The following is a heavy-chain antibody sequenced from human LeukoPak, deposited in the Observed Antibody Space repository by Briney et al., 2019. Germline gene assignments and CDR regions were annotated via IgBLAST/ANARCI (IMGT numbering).Heavy chain of an antibody. D-gene: IGHD3-3*01. J-gene: IGHJ4*02. CDR2: LYHTGAV. CDR1: GVSITGDSYY. V-gene: IGHV4-39*01. CDR3: ARHGGFTPPDY. Sequence: PSETLSLTCTVSGVSITGDSYYWAWIRQPPGKKLEWIGSLYHTGAVHYNPSLKSRVTISEDTPKNQFSLKLTSVTAADTAMYYCARHGGFTPPDYWGQGTLVAVSS.